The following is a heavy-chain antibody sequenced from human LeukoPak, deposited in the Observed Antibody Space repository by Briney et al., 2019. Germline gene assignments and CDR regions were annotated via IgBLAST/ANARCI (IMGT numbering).Heavy chain of an antibody. J-gene: IGHJ5*02. V-gene: IGHV3-7*01. CDR3: AREWDIVVVPAALNWFDP. D-gene: IGHD2-2*01. CDR1: GFTFSSYW. Sequence: GGSLRLSCAASGFTFSSYWMSWVRQAPGKGLEWVANIKRDGSEKYYVDSVKGRFTISRDNAKNSLYLQMNSLRAEDTAVYYCAREWDIVVVPAALNWFDPWGQGTLVTVSS. CDR2: IKRDGSEK.